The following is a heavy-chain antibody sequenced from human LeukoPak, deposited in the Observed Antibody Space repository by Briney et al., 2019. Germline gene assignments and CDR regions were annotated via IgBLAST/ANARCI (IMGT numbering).Heavy chain of an antibody. CDR3: ARGFSPGLRLDP. J-gene: IGHJ5*02. D-gene: IGHD2/OR15-2a*01. V-gene: IGHV4-39*01. CDR2: VYYSGST. Sequence: SETLSLTCTVSGGSISSSSYYWGWIRQPPGKGLEWIGSVYYSGSTYYNPSLKGRVTISVDTSKNQFSLNLRSVTAADTAVYYCARGFSPGLRLDPWGQGTLVTVSS. CDR1: GGSISSSSYY.